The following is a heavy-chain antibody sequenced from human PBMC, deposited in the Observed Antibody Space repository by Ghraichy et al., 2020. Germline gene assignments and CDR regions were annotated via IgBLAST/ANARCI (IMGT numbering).Heavy chain of an antibody. Sequence: GDTNYAQKFQGWVTMTRDTSISTVYMELARLTSDDTAMYYCARGPSTGDFDYWGQGTLATVSA. V-gene: IGHV1-2*04. J-gene: IGHJ4*02. D-gene: IGHD5/OR15-5a*01. CDR3: ARGPSTGDFDY. CDR2: GDT.